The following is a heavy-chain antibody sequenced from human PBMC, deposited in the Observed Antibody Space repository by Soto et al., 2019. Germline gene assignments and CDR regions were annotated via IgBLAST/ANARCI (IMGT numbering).Heavy chain of an antibody. V-gene: IGHV3-23*01. CDR3: AKDYDYGDSLPFDY. CDR2: IIGNGDTT. J-gene: IGHJ4*02. D-gene: IGHD4-17*01. Sequence: EVQLLEAGGGLVQPGGSLRLSCAASGFSFRDYGLSWVRQAPGKGLEWLSAIIGNGDTTYYADSVRGRFTISRDNSKNTLYLQLNDLGAEDTAIYYCAKDYDYGDSLPFDYWGLGTLVTVSS. CDR1: GFSFRDYG.